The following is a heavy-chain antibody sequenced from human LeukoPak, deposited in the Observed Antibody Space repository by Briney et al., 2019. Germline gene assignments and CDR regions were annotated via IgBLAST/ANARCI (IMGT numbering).Heavy chain of an antibody. CDR2: IDHSGST. J-gene: IGHJ4*02. Sequence: SETLSLTCAVYGGSFSGYYWSWIRQSPGRGLDWIGEIDHSGSTKYNPSLKSRVTISVDMSKNQISLKLSSVTAAGTAVYYCARGDGYSYGSNFDYWGQGTLVTVSS. CDR1: GGSFSGYY. CDR3: ARGDGYSYGSNFDY. D-gene: IGHD5-18*01. V-gene: IGHV4-34*01.